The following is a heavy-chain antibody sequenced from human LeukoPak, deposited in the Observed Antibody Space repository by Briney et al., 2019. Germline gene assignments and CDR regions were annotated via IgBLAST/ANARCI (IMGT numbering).Heavy chain of an antibody. CDR3: AKDDQEGYSYGHNFDY. CDR2: ISGSGGSI. J-gene: IGHJ4*02. D-gene: IGHD5-18*01. CDR1: GFTFRRYA. Sequence: GGSLRLSCAASGFTFRRYALTWVRQAPGKGLEWVSVISGSGGSIYYADSVKGRFTISRDNSKNTLYPQMHSLRDEDTAVYYCAKDDQEGYSYGHNFDYWGQGTLVTVSS. V-gene: IGHV3-23*01.